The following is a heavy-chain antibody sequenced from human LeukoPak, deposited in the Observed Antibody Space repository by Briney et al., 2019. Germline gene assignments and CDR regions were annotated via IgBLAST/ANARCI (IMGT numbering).Heavy chain of an antibody. Sequence: ASVKVSCKASGYTFTGYYMHWVRQAPGQGLESMGWINPNSGGTNYAQKFQGRVTMTRDTSISTAYMELSRLRSDDTAVYYCARGYCGGDCYFFDYWGQGTLVTVSS. CDR3: ARGYCGGDCYFFDY. V-gene: IGHV1-2*02. D-gene: IGHD2-21*02. CDR1: GYTFTGYY. J-gene: IGHJ4*02. CDR2: INPNSGGT.